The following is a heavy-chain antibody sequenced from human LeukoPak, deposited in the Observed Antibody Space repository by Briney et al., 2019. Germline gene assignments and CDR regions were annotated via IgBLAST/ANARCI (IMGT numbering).Heavy chain of an antibody. CDR3: ARETMVRGVIFDY. CDR1: GFTLSSYW. Sequence: GGSLRLSCAASGFTLSSYWMSWVRQAPGKGLEWVANIKQDGSEKYYVDSVKGRFTISRDNAKNSLYLQMNSLRAEDTAVYYCARETMVRGVIFDYWGQGTLVTVSS. D-gene: IGHD3-10*01. V-gene: IGHV3-7*01. J-gene: IGHJ4*02. CDR2: IKQDGSEK.